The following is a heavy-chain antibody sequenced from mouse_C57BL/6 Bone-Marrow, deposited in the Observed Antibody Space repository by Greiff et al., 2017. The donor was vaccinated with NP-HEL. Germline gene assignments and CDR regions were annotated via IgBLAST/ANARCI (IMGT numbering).Heavy chain of an antibody. CDR1: GFTFSSYA. CDR2: ISDGGSYT. Sequence: EVKLVESGGGLVKPGGSLKLSCAASGFTFSSYAMSWVRQTPDKRLEWVATISDGGSYTFYPDNVKGRFTISRDNAKNNLYLQMSHLKSEDTAMYYCARERWLPRYFDVWGTGTTVTVSS. J-gene: IGHJ1*03. V-gene: IGHV5-4*01. CDR3: ARERWLPRYFDV. D-gene: IGHD2-3*01.